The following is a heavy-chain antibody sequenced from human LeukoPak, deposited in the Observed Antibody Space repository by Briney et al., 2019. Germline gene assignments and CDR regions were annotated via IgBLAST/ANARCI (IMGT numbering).Heavy chain of an antibody. CDR2: ISESGGGK. D-gene: IGHD3-10*01. J-gene: IGHJ4*02. Sequence: GGSLRLSCVVSGITFSDYDMSWVRQAPGKGLEWVSGISESGGGKNYADSVKGRFTISRDNSKNTVYLQMNSLRAEDTAVYFCAKRGIVIQGVLIMGLHKAAYYFDCWGQGILVTVSA. CDR1: GITFSDYD. CDR3: AKRGIVIQGVLIMGLHKAAYYFDC. V-gene: IGHV3-23*01.